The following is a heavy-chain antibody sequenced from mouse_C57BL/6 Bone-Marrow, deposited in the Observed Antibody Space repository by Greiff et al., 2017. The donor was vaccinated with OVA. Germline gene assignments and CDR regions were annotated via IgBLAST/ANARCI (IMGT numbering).Heavy chain of an antibody. CDR2: IDPENGDT. CDR3: TTYGNFDY. J-gene: IGHJ2*01. CDR1: GFNIKDDY. Sequence: VQLQQSGAELVRPGASVKLSCTASGFNIKDDYMHWVKQRHEQGLEWIGWIDPENGDTEYASKFQGKATITADTSSNTAYLQLSSLTSDDTAVYYCTTYGNFDYWGQGTTLTVSS. V-gene: IGHV14-4*01. D-gene: IGHD2-1*01.